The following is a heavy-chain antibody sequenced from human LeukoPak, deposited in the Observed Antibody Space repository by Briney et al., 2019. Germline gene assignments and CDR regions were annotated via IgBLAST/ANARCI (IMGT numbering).Heavy chain of an antibody. D-gene: IGHD6-6*01. CDR1: GGPFSGYY. CDR2: INHSGST. Sequence: PSETLSLTCAVYGGPFSGYYWSWIRQPPGKGLEWIGEINHSGSTNYNPSLKSRVTISVDTSKNQFSLKLSSVTAADTAVYYCARGPRIAARPRGYYYYYMDVWGKGTTVTVSS. J-gene: IGHJ6*03. V-gene: IGHV4-34*01. CDR3: ARGPRIAARPRGYYYYYMDV.